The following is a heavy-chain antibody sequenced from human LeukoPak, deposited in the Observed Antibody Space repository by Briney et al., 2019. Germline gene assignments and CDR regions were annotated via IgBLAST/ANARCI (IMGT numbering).Heavy chain of an antibody. CDR3: AKDRSDVTIFGVVPTANDY. J-gene: IGHJ4*02. CDR1: GFTFSSYA. D-gene: IGHD3-3*01. V-gene: IGHV3-23*01. Sequence: PGGSLRLSCAASGFTFSSYAMSWVRQAPGKGLEWVSNIRGSGSNTYYADSGKGRFTISRENAKNTLYMQMNRVRGDDTAVYYCAKDRSDVTIFGVVPTANDYWGQGTLVTVSS. CDR2: IRGSGSNT.